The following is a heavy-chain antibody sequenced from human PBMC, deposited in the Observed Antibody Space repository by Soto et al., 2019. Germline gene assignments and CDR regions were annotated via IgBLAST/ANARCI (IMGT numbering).Heavy chain of an antibody. CDR2: ISGDGGNT. D-gene: IGHD3-16*01. V-gene: IGHV3-23*01. Sequence: GGSLRLSCAASGFTFSSYSMNWVRQAPGKGLEWASAISGDGGNTYYADSVKGRFTISRDNFRNTLYLQMNSLRAEDTALYYCARGGSSSDNGMDVWGQGTTVTVSS. CDR3: ARGGSSSDNGMDV. CDR1: GFTFSSYS. J-gene: IGHJ6*02.